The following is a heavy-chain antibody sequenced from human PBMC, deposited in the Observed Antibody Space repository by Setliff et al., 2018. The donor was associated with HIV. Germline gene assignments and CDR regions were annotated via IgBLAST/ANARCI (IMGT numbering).Heavy chain of an antibody. Sequence: SETLSLTCSVSGDSISSGSYFWGWIRQTPGKGLEWIGNIYYTGFAYYNPSLKSRVTISLDTSKNQLSLKVASVTAADTALYFCARATESSYDLLTAFWFFDSWGQGTPVTV. CDR2: IYYTGFA. CDR1: GDSISSGSYF. V-gene: IGHV4-39*07. J-gene: IGHJ4*02. D-gene: IGHD3-9*01. CDR3: ARATESSYDLLTAFWFFDS.